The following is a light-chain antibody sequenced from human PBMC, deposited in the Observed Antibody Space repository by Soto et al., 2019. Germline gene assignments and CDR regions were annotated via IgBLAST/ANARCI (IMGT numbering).Light chain of an antibody. V-gene: IGLV2-14*01. CDR2: EVR. J-gene: IGLJ1*01. Sequence: QSVLTQPASVSGSPGQSITISCTGTSSDVGGYNYVSWYQQNPDKAPKLMIYEVRNRPSGHSNRFSGSKSGNTASLTISGLQGEDLADYYCSSYTSSRALDVFGTGPKVT. CDR3: SSYTSSRALDV. CDR1: SSDVGGYNY.